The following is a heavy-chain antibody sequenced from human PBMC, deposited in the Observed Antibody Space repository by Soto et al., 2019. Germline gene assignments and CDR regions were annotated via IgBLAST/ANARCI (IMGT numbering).Heavy chain of an antibody. D-gene: IGHD3-10*01. V-gene: IGHV3-23*01. CDR3: ATGYGSGSYYRAN. CDR2: ISASGTIT. Sequence: GGSLRLSCAASGFTFSGYAMSWVRQAPGKGLEWVSGISASGTITNNADPVKGRLTISRDNPKNTLYLQMNSLRAEDTAVYYCATGYGSGSYYRANWGQGTLVTVSS. J-gene: IGHJ4*02. CDR1: GFTFSGYA.